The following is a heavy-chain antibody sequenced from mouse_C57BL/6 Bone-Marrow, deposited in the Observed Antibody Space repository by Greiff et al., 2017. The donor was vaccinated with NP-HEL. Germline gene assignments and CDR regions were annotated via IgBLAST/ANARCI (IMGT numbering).Heavy chain of an antibody. CDR2: ISDGGSYT. CDR1: GFTFSSYA. J-gene: IGHJ2*01. V-gene: IGHV5-4*01. Sequence: EVKLMESGGGLVKPGGSLKLSCAASGFTFSSYAMSWVRQTPEKRLEWVATISDGGSYTYYPDNVKGRFTISRDNAKNNLYLQISHLKSEDTAMYYCAREGEYYFDYWGQGTTLTVSS. CDR3: AREGEYYFDY.